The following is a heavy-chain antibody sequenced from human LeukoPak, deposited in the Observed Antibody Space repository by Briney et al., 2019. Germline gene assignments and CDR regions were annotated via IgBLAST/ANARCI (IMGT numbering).Heavy chain of an antibody. D-gene: IGHD1-26*01. J-gene: IGHJ4*02. V-gene: IGHV3-15*01. CDR3: KVGPMFEY. CDR2: IKSKTDGGTA. CDR1: GFTFSHAW. Sequence: PGGSLRLSCAASGFTFSHAWMSWVRQAPGKGLEWVGRIKSKTDGGTADYAAPGKGRFTISRDDSKNTLYLQMNSLKTEDTAVYYCKVGPMFEYWGQGTLVTVSS.